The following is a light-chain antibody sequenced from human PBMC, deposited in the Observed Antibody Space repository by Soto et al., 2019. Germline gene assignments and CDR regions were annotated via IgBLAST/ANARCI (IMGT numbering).Light chain of an antibody. CDR2: GAS. CDR3: QQYGTSPQT. Sequence: EVVLTQSPATLSLSPGERATLSCRASQSVSSNSLAWYQQKPGQAPRLVIYGASTRATGFPDRFTGSGSGTDFTLTISRLEPEDFAVYYCQQYGTSPQTFGQGTKVDIK. CDR1: QSVSSNS. V-gene: IGKV3-20*01. J-gene: IGKJ1*01.